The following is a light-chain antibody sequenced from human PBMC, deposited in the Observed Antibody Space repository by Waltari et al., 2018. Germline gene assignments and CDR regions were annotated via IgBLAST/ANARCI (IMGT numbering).Light chain of an antibody. J-gene: IGKJ4*01. CDR2: DAS. V-gene: IGKV3-11*01. CDR1: QSVNYF. Sequence: EIVLTQSPATLSLSPGERATLSCRVSQSVNYFLAWFQQKPGQAPRPLIYDASNRATGIPARLSGSGSGTDFTLTISILEPEDFAVYYCQQRTNWPLTFGGGTKVEIK. CDR3: QQRTNWPLT.